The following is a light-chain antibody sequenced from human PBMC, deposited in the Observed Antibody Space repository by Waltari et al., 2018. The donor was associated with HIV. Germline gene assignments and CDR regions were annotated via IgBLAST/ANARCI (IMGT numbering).Light chain of an antibody. J-gene: IGLJ2*01. V-gene: IGLV1-44*01. CDR2: NNN. Sequence: QSVLTQPPSASGTPGQRVPISCSGRNSTIGSTPSHWYQQLPGTAPKLLIYNNNQRPSGVSDRCSGSKSGTSASLAISGLQSEDEADYYCAAWDDSLNAHVLFGGGTKLTVL. CDR3: AAWDDSLNAHVL. CDR1: NSTIGSTP.